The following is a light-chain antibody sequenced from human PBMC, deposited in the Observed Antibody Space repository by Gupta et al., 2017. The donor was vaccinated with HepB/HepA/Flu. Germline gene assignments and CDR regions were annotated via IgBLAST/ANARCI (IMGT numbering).Light chain of an antibody. V-gene: IGLV2-18*02. CDR2: EVS. Sequence: QSALTQPPSVSGSPGQSVTISCTGTSSDVGSYNRVSWYQQPPGTAPKLMIYEVSKRPSGVPDRFSGSKSGNTASLTISGLQAEDEADYYCSSYTSSIYVVFGGGTKLTVL. J-gene: IGLJ2*01. CDR3: SSYTSSIYVV. CDR1: SSDVGSYNR.